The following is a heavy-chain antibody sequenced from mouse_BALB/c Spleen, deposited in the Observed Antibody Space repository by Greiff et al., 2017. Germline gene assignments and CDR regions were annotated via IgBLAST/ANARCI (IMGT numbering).Heavy chain of an antibody. CDR3: ARDYYGSSSSYAMDY. CDR2: IDPANGNT. V-gene: IGHV14-3*02. Sequence: EVMLVESGAELVKPGASVKLSCTASGFNIKDTYMHWVKQRPEQGLEWIGRIDPANGNTKYDPKFQGKATITADTSSNTAYLQLSSLTSEDTAVYYCARDYYGSSSSYAMDYWGQGTSVTVSS. J-gene: IGHJ4*01. D-gene: IGHD1-1*01. CDR1: GFNIKDTY.